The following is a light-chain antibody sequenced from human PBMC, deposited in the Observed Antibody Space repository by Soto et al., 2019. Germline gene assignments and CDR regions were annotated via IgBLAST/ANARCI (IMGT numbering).Light chain of an antibody. CDR1: QGISSS. V-gene: IGKV1-9*01. Sequence: DIPLTQSPSFLSASVGDRVTITCRASQGISSSLAWYQQKPGKAPKLLIYAASTLQSGVPSRFSGSGSGTEFTLTISSLQPEDFATYYCQQLNSYRFTFGPGTKVDIK. CDR3: QQLNSYRFT. CDR2: AAS. J-gene: IGKJ3*01.